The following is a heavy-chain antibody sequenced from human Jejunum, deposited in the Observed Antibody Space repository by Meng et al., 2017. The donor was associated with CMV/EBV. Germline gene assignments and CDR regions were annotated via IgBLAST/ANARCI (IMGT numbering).Heavy chain of an antibody. CDR1: GLTCTNAW. CDR2: IKTQLYCGTT. Sequence: QVEGVGGGLEKPGGALRVSVSASGLTCTNAWMSWVRQAPGKGLEWVGRIKTQLYCGTTEYAAPVNGRFTISRDDSESTLYLQMNSLKTEDTAVYYCTTDNSGYYGRADYWGQGTLVTVSS. D-gene: IGHD5-18*01. J-gene: IGHJ4*02. V-gene: IGHV3-15*01. CDR3: TTDNSGYYGRADY.